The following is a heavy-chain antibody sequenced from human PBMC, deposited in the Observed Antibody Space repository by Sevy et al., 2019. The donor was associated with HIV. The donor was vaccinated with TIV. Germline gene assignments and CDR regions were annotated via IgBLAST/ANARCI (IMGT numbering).Heavy chain of an antibody. CDR1: GFTFSSYA. D-gene: IGHD3-10*01. Sequence: GGSLRLSCAASGFTFSSYAMSWVRQAPGKGLEWVSAISGSGGSTYYADSVKGRFTISRDNSKNTLYLQMNSLRAEDTAVYYCAKEGSMVRGVIIPLYYFDYWGQGTLVTVSS. V-gene: IGHV3-23*01. CDR2: ISGSGGST. CDR3: AKEGSMVRGVIIPLYYFDY. J-gene: IGHJ4*02.